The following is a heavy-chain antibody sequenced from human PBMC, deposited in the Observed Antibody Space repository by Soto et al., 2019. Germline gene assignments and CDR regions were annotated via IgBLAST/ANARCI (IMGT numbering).Heavy chain of an antibody. D-gene: IGHD3-9*01. CDR2: IYYSGST. J-gene: IGHJ5*02. V-gene: IGHV4-30-4*08. Sequence: PSETLSLTCTVSGGSISSGGYYWSWIRQPPGKGLEWIGYIYYSGSTYYNPSLKSRVTISVDTSKNQFSLKLSSVTAADTAVYYCARDGRRYFDWLLSHWFDPWGQGTLVTVSS. CDR1: GGSISSGGYY. CDR3: ARDGRRYFDWLLSHWFDP.